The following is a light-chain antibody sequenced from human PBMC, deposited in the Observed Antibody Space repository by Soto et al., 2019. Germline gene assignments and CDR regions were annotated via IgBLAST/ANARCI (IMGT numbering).Light chain of an antibody. CDR1: QSLRSTS. J-gene: IGKJ1*01. Sequence: ETVLTQSTGTLSLSPGERAALSCRASQSLRSTSLAWYQQKPGHGPRLFIYVASRRATGIPDRLIASESATELTLTISCLANENFVVYLCLQYDSPPCMFSQG. V-gene: IGKV3-20*01. CDR3: LQYDSPPCM. CDR2: VAS.